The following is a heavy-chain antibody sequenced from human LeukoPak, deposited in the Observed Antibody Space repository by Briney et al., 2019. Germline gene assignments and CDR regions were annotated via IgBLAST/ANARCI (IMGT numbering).Heavy chain of an antibody. V-gene: IGHV3-21*01. D-gene: IGHD2/OR15-2a*01. CDR1: GFTFSSYS. CDR3: ARDRLYNSHYYGMDV. Sequence: GGSLRLSCAASGFTFSSYSMNWVRQAPGKGLEWVSSISGSSSYIYYADSVKGRFTISRDNAKNSLYLQMNSLRAEDTAVYYCARDRLYNSHYYGMDVWGQGTTVTVSS. CDR2: ISGSSSYI. J-gene: IGHJ6*02.